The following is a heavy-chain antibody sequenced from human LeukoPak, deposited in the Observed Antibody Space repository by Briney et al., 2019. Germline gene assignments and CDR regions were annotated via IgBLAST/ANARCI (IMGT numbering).Heavy chain of an antibody. CDR2: ISSSGSTI. V-gene: IGHV3-11*01. J-gene: IGHJ4*02. CDR1: GFTFSDYY. D-gene: IGHD6-13*01. Sequence: GGSLRLSCAASGFTFSDYYMSWIRQAPGKGLEWVSYISSSGSTIYYADSVKGRFTISRDNAKNSLYLQMNSLRAEDTAVYYCAKEGHSSWQEIDYWGQGTLVTVSS. CDR3: AKEGHSSWQEIDY.